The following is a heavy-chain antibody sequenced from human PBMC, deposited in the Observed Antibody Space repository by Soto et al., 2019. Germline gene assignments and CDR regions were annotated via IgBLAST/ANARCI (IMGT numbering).Heavy chain of an antibody. D-gene: IGHD4-17*01. CDR2: INHSGST. V-gene: IGHV4-34*01. Sequence: SETLSLTCAVYGGSFSGYYWSWIRQPPGKGLEWIGEINHSGSTNYNPSLKSRVTISVDTSKNQFSLKLSSVTAADTAVYYCARLTTVNGYWGQGTLVTVSS. CDR1: GGSFSGYY. CDR3: ARLTTVNGY. J-gene: IGHJ4*02.